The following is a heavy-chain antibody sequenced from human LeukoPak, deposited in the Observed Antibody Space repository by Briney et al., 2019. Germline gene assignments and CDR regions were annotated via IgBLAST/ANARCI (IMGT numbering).Heavy chain of an antibody. CDR1: GFTFSSYV. D-gene: IGHD3-9*01. CDR3: ARVSQGSPYDILTGYYRPYYYYYMDV. Sequence: GSLRLSCAASGFTFSSYVMHWVRQSPGKGLEWIAEISQNGDSNYNMSLKSRVTISLDKSKNQVSLKLSSVTAADTAVYYCARVSQGSPYDILTGYYRPYYYYYMDVWGKGTTVTVSS. J-gene: IGHJ6*03. V-gene: IGHV4-4*02. CDR2: ISQNGDS.